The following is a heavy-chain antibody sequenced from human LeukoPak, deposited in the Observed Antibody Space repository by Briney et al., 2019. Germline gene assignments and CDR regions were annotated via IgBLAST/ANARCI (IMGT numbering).Heavy chain of an antibody. D-gene: IGHD6-6*01. Sequence: SETLSLTCSVSGDSITYFYWSWIRQAAGKGLEWIGRISSSGSTDYNASLKSRVTMSVDTSKNQLSLKVISVTAADTAVYYCAKDLRVRQLAPFDYWGQGTLVTVSS. CDR1: GDSITYFY. V-gene: IGHV4-4*07. CDR3: AKDLRVRQLAPFDY. J-gene: IGHJ4*02. CDR2: ISSSGST.